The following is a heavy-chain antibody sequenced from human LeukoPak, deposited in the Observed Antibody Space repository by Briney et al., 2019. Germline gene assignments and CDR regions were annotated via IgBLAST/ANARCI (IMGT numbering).Heavy chain of an antibody. CDR1: RFTFNTYA. CDR2: ISYDGANK. Sequence: GGSLRLSCAASRFTFNTYAMHWVRQSPGKGLEWVATISYDGANKKHADSVKDRFTISRDNSKSTLYLQMNSLRVEDTAVYYCAKDRLIAVAGTVGYYFDYWGQGTLVTVSS. CDR3: AKDRLIAVAGTVGYYFDY. V-gene: IGHV3-30*04. D-gene: IGHD6-19*01. J-gene: IGHJ4*02.